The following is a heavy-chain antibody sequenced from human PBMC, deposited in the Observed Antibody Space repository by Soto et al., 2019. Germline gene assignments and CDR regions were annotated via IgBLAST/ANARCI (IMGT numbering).Heavy chain of an antibody. V-gene: IGHV1-18*01. CDR3: ARGVGSGSYYNQYNWFDP. Sequence: QVQLVQSGGEVKKPGASVKVSCKASGYTFTKYGIIWVRQAPGQGLEWMGWINVYNGNTKYAQKVQGRVTKTTDTATSTAYMELRSLKSDDTAVYYCARGVGSGSYYNQYNWFDPWGQGTLVTVSS. CDR1: GYTFTKYG. J-gene: IGHJ5*02. CDR2: INVYNGNT. D-gene: IGHD3-10*01.